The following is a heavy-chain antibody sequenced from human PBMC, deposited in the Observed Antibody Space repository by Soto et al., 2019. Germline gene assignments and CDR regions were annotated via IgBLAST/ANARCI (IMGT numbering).Heavy chain of an antibody. V-gene: IGHV4-59*08. J-gene: IGHJ5*02. CDR3: AVDVTTLYNWFDP. CDR2: VYYSGST. D-gene: IGHD4-4*01. Sequence: SETLSLTCTVSGGSISGYYWSWIRQSPEKGLEWIGHVYYSGSTKYNPSLKSRVTISVDTSKNQFSLNLRSVTAADTAVYYCAVDVTTLYNWFDPWGQGILVTVSS. CDR1: GGSISGYY.